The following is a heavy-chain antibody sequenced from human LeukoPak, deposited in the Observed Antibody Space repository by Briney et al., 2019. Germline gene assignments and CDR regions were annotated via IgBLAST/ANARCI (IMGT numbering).Heavy chain of an antibody. CDR1: GGTFSSYA. CDR2: IIPIFGTA. D-gene: IGHD6-19*01. CDR3: TREGAKQWLVQAPPYFDY. J-gene: IGHJ4*02. V-gene: IGHV1-69*05. Sequence: ASVKVSCKASGGTFSSYAISWVRQAPGQGLEWMGRIIPIFGTANYAQKFQGRVTITTDESTSTAYMELSSLRSEDTAVYYCTREGAKQWLVQAPPYFDYWGQGTLVTVSS.